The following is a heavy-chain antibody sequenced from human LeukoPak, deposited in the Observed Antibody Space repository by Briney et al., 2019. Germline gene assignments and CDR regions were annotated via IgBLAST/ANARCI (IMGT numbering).Heavy chain of an antibody. CDR3: ARFTVTTPYYFDY. D-gene: IGHD4-17*01. J-gene: IGHJ4*02. CDR2: ISTNTGNP. Sequence: GASVKVSCKASGYTFTSYAMHWVRQAPGQGLEWMGWISTNTGNPTYARGFTGRFVFPLDTSVSTAYLQISSLKPEDTAVYYCARFTVTTPYYFDYWGQGTLVTVSS. V-gene: IGHV7-4-1*02. CDR1: GYTFTSYA.